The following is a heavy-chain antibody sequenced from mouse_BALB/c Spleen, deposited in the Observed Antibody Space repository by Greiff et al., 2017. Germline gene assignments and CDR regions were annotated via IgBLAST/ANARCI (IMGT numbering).Heavy chain of an antibody. CDR3: ARGVTTVVEGFAY. CDR2: IWAGGST. D-gene: IGHD1-1*01. CDR1: GFSLTSYG. J-gene: IGHJ3*01. Sequence: VHLVESGPGLVAPSQSLSITCTVSGFSLTSYGVHWVRQPPGKGLEWLGVIWAGGSTNYNSALMSRLSISKDNSKSQVFLKMNSLQTDDTAMYYCARGVTTVVEGFAYWGQGTLVTVSA. V-gene: IGHV2-9*02.